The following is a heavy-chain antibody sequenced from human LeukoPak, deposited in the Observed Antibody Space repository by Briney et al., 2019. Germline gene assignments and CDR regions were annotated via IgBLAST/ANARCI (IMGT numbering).Heavy chain of an antibody. J-gene: IGHJ4*02. Sequence: PGGSLRLSCVTSGFSFSSFDMNWARQAPGKGLEWLSYIKSDGKTIYYADSVKGRFTISRDNAKNSLYLQMSSLRAEDTAVYYCARDLNWETYWGQGTLVTVS. CDR2: IKSDGKTI. V-gene: IGHV3-48*04. CDR1: GFSFSSFD. CDR3: ARDLNWETY. D-gene: IGHD1-1*01.